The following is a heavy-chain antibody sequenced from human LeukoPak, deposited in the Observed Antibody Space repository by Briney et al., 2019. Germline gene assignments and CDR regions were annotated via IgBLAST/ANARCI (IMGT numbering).Heavy chain of an antibody. V-gene: IGHV4-4*09. J-gene: IGHJ4*02. CDR3: AQTVWDFWSGNFDY. Sequence: SETLSLTCTVSGGSISHYYWSWIRQPPGKGLEWVGSIYISRSTNYNPSLKSRVTISADTSKNQFSLRLSSVTAADTAVYYCAQTVWDFWSGNFDYWGQGTLVTVSS. CDR1: GGSISHYY. CDR2: IYISRST. D-gene: IGHD3-3*01.